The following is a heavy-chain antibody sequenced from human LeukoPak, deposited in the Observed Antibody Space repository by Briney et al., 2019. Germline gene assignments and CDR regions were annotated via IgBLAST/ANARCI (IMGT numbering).Heavy chain of an antibody. CDR2: IKQDGREK. CDR3: ARTPIKPDYDDY. V-gene: IGHV3-7*01. Sequence: PGGSLRLSCAASGFSLSGYWMSWVRQAPGKGLEWVANIKQDGREKYYVDSVKGRFTISRDNAKNSLYLQMSSLRAEDTAMYYCARTPIKPDYDDYWGQGPLVTVPS. D-gene: IGHD4-17*01. CDR1: GFSLSGYW. J-gene: IGHJ4*02.